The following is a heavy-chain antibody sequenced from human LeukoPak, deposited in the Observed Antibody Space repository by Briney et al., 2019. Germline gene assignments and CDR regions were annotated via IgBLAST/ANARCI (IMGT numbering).Heavy chain of an antibody. CDR3: ASDTTAARIPPFDY. D-gene: IGHD6-6*01. CDR2: INPNSGGT. CDR1: GYTFTGYY. J-gene: IGHJ4*02. Sequence: ASVKVSCKASGYTFTGYYMHWVRQAPGQGLEWMGWINPNSGGTNYAQKFQGRVTMTRDTSISTAYMELSRLRSDDTAVSYCASDTTAARIPPFDYWGQGTLVTVSS. V-gene: IGHV1-2*02.